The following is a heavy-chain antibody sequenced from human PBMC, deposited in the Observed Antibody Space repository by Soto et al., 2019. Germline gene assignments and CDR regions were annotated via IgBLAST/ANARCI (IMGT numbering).Heavy chain of an antibody. V-gene: IGHV3-23*01. Sequence: EVQLLESGGGLVQPGGSLRLSCAASGFTFSNYAMSWVRQAPGKGLEWVSTISGSGGSTYYADSVKGRFTISRDNSKNPLYLQMNSLRAEDTAIYYCAKRVNDFWSGYYGHYGMDVWGQGTTVTVSS. CDR1: GFTFSNYA. J-gene: IGHJ6*02. CDR3: AKRVNDFWSGYYGHYGMDV. CDR2: ISGSGGST. D-gene: IGHD3-3*01.